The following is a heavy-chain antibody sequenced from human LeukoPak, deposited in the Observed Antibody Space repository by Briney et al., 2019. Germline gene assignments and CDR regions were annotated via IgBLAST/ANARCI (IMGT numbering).Heavy chain of an antibody. D-gene: IGHD6-19*01. J-gene: IGHJ1*01. CDR1: GGTFSSYA. V-gene: IGHV1-69*06. CDR2: IIPIFGTA. Sequence: AASVKASCKASGGTFSSYAISWVRQAPGQGLEWMGGIIPIFGTANYAQKFQGRVTITADKSTSTAYMELSSLRSEDTAVYYCARGPQWLPQGQYFQHWGQGTLVTVSS. CDR3: ARGPQWLPQGQYFQH.